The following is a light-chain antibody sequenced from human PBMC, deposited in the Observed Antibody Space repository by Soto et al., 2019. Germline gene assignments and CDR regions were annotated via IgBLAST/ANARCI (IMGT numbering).Light chain of an antibody. CDR1: QRVSSSY. V-gene: IGKV3-20*01. CDR2: GAS. J-gene: IGKJ1*01. CDR3: QQYGSSPRT. Sequence: EIVLTQSPGTLSLSPGERAPLSSRASQRVSSSYLAWYQQKPGQAPRLLIYGASSRATGIPDRFSGSGSGTDFTLTISRLEPEDFAVYYCQQYGSSPRTFGQGTKVEIK.